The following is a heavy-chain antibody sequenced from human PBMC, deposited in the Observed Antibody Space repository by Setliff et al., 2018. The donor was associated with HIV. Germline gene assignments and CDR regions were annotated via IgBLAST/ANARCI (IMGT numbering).Heavy chain of an antibody. D-gene: IGHD3-22*01. CDR3: AKRDYEDSTSYAPFFQY. CDR1: GFTFSDYY. J-gene: IGHJ1*01. CDR2: ITGSSSYT. V-gene: IGHV3-11*03. Sequence: GSLRLSCAASGFTFSDYYMSWIRQAPGKGLEWVSYITGSSSYTNYADSVKGRFTISRDNAKNSLYLQMNSLRAEDTAVYYCAKRDYEDSTSYAPFFQYWGQGTLVTVSS.